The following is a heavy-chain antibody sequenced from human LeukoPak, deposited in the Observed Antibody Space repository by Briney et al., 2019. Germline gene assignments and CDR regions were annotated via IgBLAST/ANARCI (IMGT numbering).Heavy chain of an antibody. CDR1: GGSISSGSYY. CDR3: ARATGETFDWLTGSENNWFDP. J-gene: IGHJ5*02. D-gene: IGHD3-9*01. V-gene: IGHV4-61*02. CDR2: IYTSGST. Sequence: PSETLSLTCTVSGGSISSGSYYWSWIRQPAGKGLEWIGRIYTSGSTNYNPSLKSRVTISVDTSKNQFSLKLSSVTAADTAVYYCARATGETFDWLTGSENNWFDPWGQGTLVTVSS.